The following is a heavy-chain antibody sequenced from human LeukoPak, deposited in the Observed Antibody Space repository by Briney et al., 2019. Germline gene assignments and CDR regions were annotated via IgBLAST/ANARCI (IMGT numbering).Heavy chain of an antibody. J-gene: IGHJ4*02. CDR3: ARDYYGSGSYYKEDHVDY. CDR2: ISSSSSYI. V-gene: IGHV3-21*01. Sequence: GSLRLSCAASGFTFSSYSMNWVRQAPGKGLEWVSSISSSSSYIYYADSVKGRFTISRDDAKNSLYLQMNSLRAEDTAVYYCARDYYGSGSYYKEDHVDYWGQGTLVTVSS. D-gene: IGHD3-10*01. CDR1: GFTFSSYS.